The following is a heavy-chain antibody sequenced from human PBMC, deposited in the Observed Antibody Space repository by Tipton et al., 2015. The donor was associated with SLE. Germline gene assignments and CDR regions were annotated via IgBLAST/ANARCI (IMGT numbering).Heavy chain of an antibody. CDR3: ARDSRWLPDY. D-gene: IGHD5-12*01. CDR2: SSYDGSRT. Sequence: SLRLSCAASGFTINYYAMHWVRQTPGKGLEWVAFSSYDGSRTFYSDSVRGRFTVSRDKSKNTLYLEMNSLRAEDTALYYCARDSRWLPDYWGQGTLVTVSS. CDR1: GFTINYYA. V-gene: IGHV3-30*04. J-gene: IGHJ4*02.